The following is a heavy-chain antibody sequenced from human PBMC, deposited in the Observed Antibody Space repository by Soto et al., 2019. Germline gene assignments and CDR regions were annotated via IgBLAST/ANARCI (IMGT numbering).Heavy chain of an antibody. D-gene: IGHD2-2*01. CDR2: IYYSGST. CDR1: CGSISSSSYY. V-gene: IGHV4-39*01. CDR3: ARPSVVPAAITTTIFGVNHYYYYGMDV. Sequence: PSETLSLTGTVSCGSISSSSYYWGWIRQPPGKGLEWIGSIYYSGSTYYNPSLKSRVTISVDTPKTQFSLKLSSVTAADTAVYYCARPSVVPAAITTTIFGVNHYYYYGMDVWGQGTTVTVSS. J-gene: IGHJ6*02.